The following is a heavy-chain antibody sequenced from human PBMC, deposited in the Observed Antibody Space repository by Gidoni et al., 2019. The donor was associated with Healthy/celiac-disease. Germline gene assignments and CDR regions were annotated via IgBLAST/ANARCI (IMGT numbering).Heavy chain of an antibody. CDR2: VDPEDGET. Sequence: EVQLVQSGAEVKKPGATVTISCKVSGSTFTDYYMHWVQQAPGKGLEWMGLVDPEDGETIYAEKCQGRVTITADTSTDTAYMELSSVRSEDTAVYYCATERDSGSYYVDGFDPWGQGTLVTVSS. CDR1: GSTFTDYY. CDR3: ATERDSGSYYVDGFDP. D-gene: IGHD1-26*01. V-gene: IGHV1-69-2*01. J-gene: IGHJ5*02.